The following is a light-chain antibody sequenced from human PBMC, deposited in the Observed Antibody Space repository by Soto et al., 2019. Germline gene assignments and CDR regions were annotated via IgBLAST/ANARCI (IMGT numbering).Light chain of an antibody. Sequence: DTVMTQSPLSLPVTPGEPASISCRSSQSLLHSSGRYYLDWYLQKPGQSPQLLIYLGSHRASGVPDRFSGSGSGTDFTLTISRVEAEDVGIYYCIQALQTPFTFGGGTRAEIK. CDR1: QSLLHSSGRYY. CDR2: LGS. CDR3: IQALQTPFT. V-gene: IGKV2-28*01. J-gene: IGKJ4*01.